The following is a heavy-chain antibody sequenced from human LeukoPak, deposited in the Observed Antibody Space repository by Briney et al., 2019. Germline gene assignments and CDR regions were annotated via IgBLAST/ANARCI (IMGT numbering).Heavy chain of an antibody. CDR2: INHSGST. D-gene: IGHD3-9*01. V-gene: IGHV4-34*01. Sequence: SETLFLSCAVYGGSFSWYYWSWVRQPPGKGLEWIGEINHSGSTNYNPSLKSRVTISIDTSKNQFSLKLSSVTAADTAVYYCARGSTYYDILTGYRDNCFDPWGPGTLVTVSS. CDR3: ARGSTYYDILTGYRDNCFDP. CDR1: GGSFSWYY. J-gene: IGHJ5*02.